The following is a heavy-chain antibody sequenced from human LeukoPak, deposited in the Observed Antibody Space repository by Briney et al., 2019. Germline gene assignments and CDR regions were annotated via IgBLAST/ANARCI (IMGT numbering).Heavy chain of an antibody. CDR2: IRQDGSET. J-gene: IGHJ4*02. CDR1: GFTFTNYW. CDR3: ASKAGKPGNTPWCFDY. V-gene: IGHV3-7*01. D-gene: IGHD1-7*01. Sequence: GGSLRLSCAASGFTFTNYWMTWVRQAPGKGPEWVANIRQDGSETNYVDSVRGRFTIARDNTKNSLYLQMTSLKGEDTAVYYCASKAGKPGNTPWCFDYWGQGALVTVSS.